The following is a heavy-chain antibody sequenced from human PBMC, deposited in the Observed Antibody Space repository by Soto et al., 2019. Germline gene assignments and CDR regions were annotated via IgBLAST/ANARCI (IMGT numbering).Heavy chain of an antibody. CDR2: IIPILGIA. CDR3: ASVESMDV. J-gene: IGHJ6*02. CDR1: GSTFSSYT. Sequence: QVQLVQSGAEVKKPGSSVKVSCKASGSTFSSYTISWVRQAPGQGLEWMGRIIPILGIANYAQKFQGRVTISADKSTSTAYMELSSLRSEDTAVYYCASVESMDVWGQGTTVTVSS. D-gene: IGHD2-15*01. V-gene: IGHV1-69*02.